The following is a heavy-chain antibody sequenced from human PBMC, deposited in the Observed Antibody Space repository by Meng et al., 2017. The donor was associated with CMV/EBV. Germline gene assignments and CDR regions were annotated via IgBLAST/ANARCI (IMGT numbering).Heavy chain of an antibody. CDR1: GFTFSSYW. V-gene: IGHV3-7*04. CDR2: IKQDGSEK. CDR3: ARVGGGVLYYYYYGMDV. Sequence: GGSLRLSCAASGFTFSSYWMSWVRQAPGKGLEWVANIKQDGSEKYYVDCVKGRFTISRDNAKNSLYLQMNSLRAEDTAVYYCARVGGGVLYYYYYGMDVWGQGTTVTVSS. D-gene: IGHD4/OR15-4a*01. J-gene: IGHJ6*02.